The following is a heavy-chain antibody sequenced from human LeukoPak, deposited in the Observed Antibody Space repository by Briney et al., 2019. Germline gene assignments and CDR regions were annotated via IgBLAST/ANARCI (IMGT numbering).Heavy chain of an antibody. J-gene: IGHJ3*02. CDR3: AKVLAMAPTSHSRNAFDI. CDR2: ISGSGGST. Sequence: PGGTLRLSCAASGFTFSSYGMSWVRQAPGKGLEWVSAISGSGGSTYYADSVKGRFTISRDNSKNTPYLQMNSLRAEDTAVYYCAKVLAMAPTSHSRNAFDIWGQGTMVTVSS. CDR1: GFTFSSYG. V-gene: IGHV3-23*01. D-gene: IGHD5-18*01.